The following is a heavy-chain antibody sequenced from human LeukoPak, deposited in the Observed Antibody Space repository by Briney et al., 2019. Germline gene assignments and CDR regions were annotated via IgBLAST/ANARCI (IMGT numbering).Heavy chain of an antibody. V-gene: IGHV4-39*01. J-gene: IGHJ3*02. D-gene: IGHD6-19*01. CDR2: IYYSGST. CDR1: GGSISSSSYY. Sequence: PSETLSLTCTVSGGSISSSSYYWGWIRQPPGKGLEWIGSIYYSGSTYYNPSLKSRVTISVDTSKNQFSLKLSSVTAADTAVYYCARQGIEVAIGHDAFDIWGQGTMVTVSS. CDR3: ARQGIEVAIGHDAFDI.